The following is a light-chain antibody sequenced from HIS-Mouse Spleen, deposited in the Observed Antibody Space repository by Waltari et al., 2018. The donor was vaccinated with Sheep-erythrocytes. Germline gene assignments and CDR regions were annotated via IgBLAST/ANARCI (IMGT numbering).Light chain of an antibody. J-gene: IGLJ2*01. CDR1: SSDVGSYNL. V-gene: IGLV2-23*03. CDR2: EGS. CDR3: CSYAGSSTFDVV. Sequence: QSALTQPASVSGSPGQSITIPCTGTSSDVGSYNLFPCYQQHPGKAPKLMIYEGSKRPSGVSNRFSGSKSGNTASLTISGLQAEDEADYYCCSYAGSSTFDVVFGGGTKLTVL.